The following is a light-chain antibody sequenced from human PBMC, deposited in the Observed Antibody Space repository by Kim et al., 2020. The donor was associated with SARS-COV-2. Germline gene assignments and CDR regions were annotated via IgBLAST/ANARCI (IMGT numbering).Light chain of an antibody. J-gene: IGKJ1*01. CDR2: AAS. V-gene: IGKV1-17*01. Sequence: DIQMTQSPSSLSASVGDRVTITCRASQGIRNDLAWYQQKPGKAPKRLIFAASSLQSGVPSRFSGSGSGTEFTLSISSLQPEDFATYYCLQHRIPWTFGQGTKVEIK. CDR3: LQHRIPWT. CDR1: QGIRND.